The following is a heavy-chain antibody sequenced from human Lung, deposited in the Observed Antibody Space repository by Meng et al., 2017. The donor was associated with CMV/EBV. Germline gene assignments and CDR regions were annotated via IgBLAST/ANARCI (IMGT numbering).Heavy chain of an antibody. Sequence: ASXXVSXKASGYKFTDYGITWVRQAPGQGLERMGWIYTYNGNTNFAQNVQGRGSMTRDTSTSTAYMELRSLRSDDTAVYYCARSKIAARSHYYYGMDVWGQGXTVTVSS. V-gene: IGHV1-18*01. CDR1: GYKFTDYG. CDR3: ARSKIAARSHYYYGMDV. CDR2: IYTYNGNT. J-gene: IGHJ6*02. D-gene: IGHD6-6*01.